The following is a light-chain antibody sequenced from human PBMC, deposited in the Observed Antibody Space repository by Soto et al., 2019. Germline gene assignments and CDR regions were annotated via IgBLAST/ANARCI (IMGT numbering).Light chain of an antibody. Sequence: QSVLTQPPSASGTPGQRVTISCSGSSSNIGSNTANWYQQLPGTAPKVLIYSNNQRPSGVPDRFSGSKSGTSASLAISGLQSEDEADYYCAAWDDGLNGFWVFGTGTKVTVL. J-gene: IGLJ1*01. CDR3: AAWDDGLNGFWV. CDR1: SSNIGSNT. CDR2: SNN. V-gene: IGLV1-44*01.